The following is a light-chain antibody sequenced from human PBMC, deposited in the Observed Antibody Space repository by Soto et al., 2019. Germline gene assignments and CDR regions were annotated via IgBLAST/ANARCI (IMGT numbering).Light chain of an antibody. J-gene: IGKJ2*01. CDR3: QQYESTPPT. CDR2: WAS. CDR1: QSVLYSSNNKNY. V-gene: IGKV4-1*01. Sequence: DIVMTQSPDSLAVSLGERATINCKSSQSVLYSSNNKNYLAWYQQRPGQPPKLLIYWASTRESGFPDRFSGSGSGTDFTLTTPSLQAEHLAVYYCQQYESTPPTFGQGTKLEIK.